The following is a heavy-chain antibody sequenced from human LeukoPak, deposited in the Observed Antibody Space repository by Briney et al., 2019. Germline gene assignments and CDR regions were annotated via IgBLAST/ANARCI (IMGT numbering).Heavy chain of an antibody. CDR2: IYYSGST. J-gene: IGHJ6*03. CDR3: ARAGGYSGYDFHYYYYMDV. D-gene: IGHD5-12*01. CDR1: GGSFSSYY. V-gene: IGHV4-59*01. Sequence: SETLSLTRAVYGGSFSSYYWSWIRQPPGKGLEGLGYIYYSGSTNYNPSLKSRVTISVDTSKNQFSLKLSSVTAADTAVYYCARAGGYSGYDFHYYYYMDVWGKGTTVTVSS.